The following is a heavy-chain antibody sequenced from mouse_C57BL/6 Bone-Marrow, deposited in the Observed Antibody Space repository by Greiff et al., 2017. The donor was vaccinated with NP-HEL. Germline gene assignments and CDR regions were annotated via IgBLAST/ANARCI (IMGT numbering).Heavy chain of an antibody. CDR2: INPYNGGT. CDR3: AREDYYGSSSYYYAMDY. CDR1: GYTFTDYY. J-gene: IGHJ4*01. D-gene: IGHD1-1*01. V-gene: IGHV1-19*01. Sequence: EVKLMESGPVLVKPGASVKMSCKASGYTFTDYYMNWVKQSHGKSLEWIGVINPYNGGTSYNQKFKGKATLTVDKSSSTAYMELNSLTSEDSAVYYCAREDYYGSSSYYYAMDYWGQGTSVTVSS.